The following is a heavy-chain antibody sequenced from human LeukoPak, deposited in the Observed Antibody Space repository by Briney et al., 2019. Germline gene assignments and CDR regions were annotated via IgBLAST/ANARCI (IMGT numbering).Heavy chain of an antibody. Sequence: SETLSLTCSVSGGSFSSYYWSWIRQPPGKGLELIGYMYDSGSTNYNPSLKSRVTISVDTSKNQFSLRLSSVTAADTAVYYCARHGGSYTFDLWGQGVWSPSPQ. V-gene: IGHV4-59*01. CDR3: ARHGGSYTFDL. CDR2: MYDSGST. D-gene: IGHD1-26*01. J-gene: IGHJ4*02. CDR1: GGSFSSYY.